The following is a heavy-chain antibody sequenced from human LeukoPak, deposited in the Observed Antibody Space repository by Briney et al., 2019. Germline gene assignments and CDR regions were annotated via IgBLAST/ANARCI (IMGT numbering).Heavy chain of an antibody. CDR3: ATTRIAATGTWYYYMDV. J-gene: IGHJ6*03. CDR1: GGSFSGCY. CDR2: INHSGST. Sequence: PSETLSLTCVVYGGSFSGCYWSWIRQPPGKGLEWIGEINHSGSTNYNPSLKSRVTISIDTSKNQFSLKLSSVTAADTAVYYCATTRIAATGTWYYYMDVWGKGTTVTVSS. V-gene: IGHV4-34*01. D-gene: IGHD6-13*01.